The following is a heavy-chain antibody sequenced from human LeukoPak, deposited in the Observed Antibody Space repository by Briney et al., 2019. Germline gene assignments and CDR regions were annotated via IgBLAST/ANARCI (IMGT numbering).Heavy chain of an antibody. Sequence: ASVTVSCKASGYTFTSYGISWVRQAPGQGLEWMGWISAYNGNTNYAQKLQGRVTMTTDTSTSTAYMELRSLRSDDTAVYYCARDRITMIVVVTNAFDIWGQGTMVTVSS. V-gene: IGHV1-18*01. D-gene: IGHD3-22*01. J-gene: IGHJ3*02. CDR2: ISAYNGNT. CDR1: GYTFTSYG. CDR3: ARDRITMIVVVTNAFDI.